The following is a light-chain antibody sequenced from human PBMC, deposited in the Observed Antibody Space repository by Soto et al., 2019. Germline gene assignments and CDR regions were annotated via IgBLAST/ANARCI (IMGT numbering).Light chain of an antibody. Sequence: QSVLTQSPSASASLGASVKLTCTLSSGHSSYAIAWHQQQPEKGPRYLMKLNSDGSHSKGDGIPDRFSGSSSGAERYLTISSLQSEDEAYYYCQTWGTGPYVVFGGGTQLTV. J-gene: IGLJ2*01. CDR3: QTWGTGPYVV. CDR2: LNSDGSH. V-gene: IGLV4-69*01. CDR1: SGHSSYA.